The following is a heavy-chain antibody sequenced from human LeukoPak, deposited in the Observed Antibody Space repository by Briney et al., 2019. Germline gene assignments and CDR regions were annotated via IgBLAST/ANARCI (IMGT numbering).Heavy chain of an antibody. CDR2: IWPGDSDT. D-gene: IGHD5-24*01. J-gene: IGHJ4*02. Sequence: GESLKISCKGFGYRFTSDWIGWVRQMPEKGLEWMGIIWPGDSDTIYSPSFQGQVTISVDKSITTAYLQWSSLKASDTAMYFCARLADGYNLNYWGQGTLVTVSS. CDR1: GYRFTSDW. CDR3: ARLADGYNLNY. V-gene: IGHV5-51*01.